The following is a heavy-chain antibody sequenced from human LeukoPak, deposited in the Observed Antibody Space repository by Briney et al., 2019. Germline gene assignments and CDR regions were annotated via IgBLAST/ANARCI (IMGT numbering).Heavy chain of an antibody. D-gene: IGHD3-3*01. V-gene: IGHV3-21*01. J-gene: IGHJ4*02. Sequence: GGSLRLSCAASGFTFSSYSMNWVGQAPGKGLEWVSSISSSSSYIYYADSVKGRFTISRDNAKNSLYLQMNSLRAEDTAVYYCARDLNDFWSGYYTGGDYWGQGTLVTVSS. CDR1: GFTFSSYS. CDR2: ISSSSSYI. CDR3: ARDLNDFWSGYYTGGDY.